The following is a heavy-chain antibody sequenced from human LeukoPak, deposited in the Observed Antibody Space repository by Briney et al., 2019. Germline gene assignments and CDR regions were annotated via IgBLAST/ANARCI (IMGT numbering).Heavy chain of an antibody. J-gene: IGHJ4*02. Sequence: GGSLRLPCAASGFTFSSYAMSWVRQAPGKGLEWVSSISGSGGSAYYADSVKGRFTISRDNSKNTLYLQMNSLRAEDTAVYYCAKDRGSTRREFDYWGQGTLVTVSS. CDR1: GFTFSSYA. V-gene: IGHV3-23*01. CDR3: AKDRGSTRREFDY. CDR2: ISGSGGSA. D-gene: IGHD2-2*01.